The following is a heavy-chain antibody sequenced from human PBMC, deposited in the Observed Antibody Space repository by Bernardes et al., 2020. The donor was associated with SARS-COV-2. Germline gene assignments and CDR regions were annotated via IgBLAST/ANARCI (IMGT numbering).Heavy chain of an antibody. Sequence: GGSLRLSCAASGFMFNTYWMSWVRQAPGKGLEWVANIKEDGSEKYYVDSVKGRFTISRDNAKNSFYLQMNSLRVDDTAVYYCARDQWRPDYYYGMDVWGQGTTVTASS. D-gene: IGHD6-19*01. CDR2: IKEDGSEK. J-gene: IGHJ6*02. V-gene: IGHV3-7*03. CDR3: ARDQWRPDYYYGMDV. CDR1: GFMFNTYW.